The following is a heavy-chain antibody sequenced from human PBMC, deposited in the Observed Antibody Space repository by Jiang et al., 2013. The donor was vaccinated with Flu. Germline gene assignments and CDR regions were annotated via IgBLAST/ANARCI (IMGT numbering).Heavy chain of an antibody. CDR1: GYTFTAYY. CDR2: ISPNSGDT. CDR3: ARGSGSYHYYYYLDV. Sequence: QLVESGAEVKKPGASVKVSCKASGYTFTAYYIYWVRQAPGQGLEWMGWISPNSGDTNYAQNFQGRVTMTRDTSINTAYMELSRLTSDDTAIYYCARGSGSYHYYYYLDVWGKGTTVTVSS. J-gene: IGHJ6*03. V-gene: IGHV1-2*02. D-gene: IGHD1-26*01.